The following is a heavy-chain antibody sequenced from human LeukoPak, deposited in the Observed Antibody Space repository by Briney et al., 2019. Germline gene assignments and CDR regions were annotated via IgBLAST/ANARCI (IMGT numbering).Heavy chain of an antibody. CDR2: ISYDGSNK. CDR3: SRGPFYYDILTGPPKDYYYYGMDV. CDR1: GFTFSSYA. V-gene: IGHV3-30-3*01. J-gene: IGHJ6*02. Sequence: GGSLRLSCAASGFTFSSYAMNWVRQAPGKGLEWVAVISYDGSNKYYADSVKGRFTISRDNSKNTLYLQMNSLRAEDTAVYYCSRGPFYYDILTGPPKDYYYYGMDVWGQGTTVTVSS. D-gene: IGHD3-9*01.